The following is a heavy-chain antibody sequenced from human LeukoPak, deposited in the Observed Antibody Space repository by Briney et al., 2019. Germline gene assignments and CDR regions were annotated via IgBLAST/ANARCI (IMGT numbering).Heavy chain of an antibody. CDR3: ARDLFYDILTGYYNDSFDY. CDR2: IYYSGST. D-gene: IGHD3-9*01. J-gene: IGHJ4*02. V-gene: IGHV4-39*07. CDR1: GGSISSSYY. Sequence: SETLSLTCTVSGGSISSSYYWGWIRQPPGKGLEWIGSIYYSGSTYYNPSLKSRVTISVDTSKNQFSLKMSSVTAADTAVYFCARDLFYDILTGYYNDSFDYWGQGTLVTVSS.